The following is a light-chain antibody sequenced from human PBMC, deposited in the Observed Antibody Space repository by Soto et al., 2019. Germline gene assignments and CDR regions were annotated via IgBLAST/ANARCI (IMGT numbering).Light chain of an antibody. J-gene: IGLJ2*01. Sequence: QSVLTQPASVSGSPGQSITISCTGTSSDVGSYNLVSWYQQHPGKAPKLMIYEGSKRPSGVPNRFSGSKSGNTASLTISGLQAEDEADYYCNSYAGSSPYVFGRGTKLTVL. CDR2: EGS. CDR3: NSYAGSSPYV. V-gene: IGLV2-23*01. CDR1: SSDVGSYNL.